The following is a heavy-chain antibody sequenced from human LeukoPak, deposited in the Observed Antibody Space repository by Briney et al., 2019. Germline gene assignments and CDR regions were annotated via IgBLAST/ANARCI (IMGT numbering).Heavy chain of an antibody. CDR1: GGSISSGGYY. CDR3: ARDPIKTYYDILTGDDAFDI. D-gene: IGHD3-9*01. J-gene: IGHJ3*02. CDR2: IYYSGST. Sequence: SETLTLTCTVSGGSISSGGYYWSWIRQHPGKGLEWIGYIYYSGSTYYNPSLKSRVTISVDTSKNQFSLKLSSVTAADTAVYYCARDPIKTYYDILTGDDAFDIWGQGTMVTVSS. V-gene: IGHV4-31*03.